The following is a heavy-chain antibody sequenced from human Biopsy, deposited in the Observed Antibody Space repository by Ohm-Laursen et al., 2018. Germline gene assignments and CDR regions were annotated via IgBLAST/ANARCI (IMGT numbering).Heavy chain of an antibody. CDR2: MIPSSGKT. V-gene: IGHV1-8*01. D-gene: IGHD6-6*01. CDR1: GYSFSTYD. Sequence: SVKVSCKASGYSFSTYDVNWVRQARGQGLEWMGWMIPSSGKTGYAQRFQGRVTLTMNTSISTAYMDLSGLRSEDTAVYFCARGYSRRVSIFEASIYWFDTWGQGTLVTVSS. J-gene: IGHJ5*02. CDR3: ARGYSRRVSIFEASIYWFDT.